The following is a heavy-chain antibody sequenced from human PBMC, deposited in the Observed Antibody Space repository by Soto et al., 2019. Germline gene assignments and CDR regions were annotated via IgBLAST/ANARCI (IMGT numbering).Heavy chain of an antibody. CDR1: GFTFSSYA. CDR2: ISTSGDSA. V-gene: IGHV3-23*01. D-gene: IGHD5-18*01. Sequence: EVQLLESGGGLVQPGGSLRLSCAASGFTFSSYAMSWVRQAPGKGLEWVSAISTSGDSAYYADSVKGRFTISRDNFKNTLYLQMNCLRAEDTAVYYCAKDGGYSYGYSPRYYYGMDVWGQGTTVTVSS. CDR3: AKDGGYSYGYSPRYYYGMDV. J-gene: IGHJ6*02.